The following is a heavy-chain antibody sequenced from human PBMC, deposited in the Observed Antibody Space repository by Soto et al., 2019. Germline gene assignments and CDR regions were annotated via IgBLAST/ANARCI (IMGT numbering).Heavy chain of an antibody. CDR1: GFTFSNYW. CDR2: INSDGSST. CDR3: AGRDCTNGVCFFY. J-gene: IGHJ4*02. V-gene: IGHV3-74*01. D-gene: IGHD2-8*01. Sequence: LRLSCAASGFTFSNYWMHWVRQAPGKGLVWVSRINSDGSSTNYADSVKGRFTISRDNAKNTLYLHMNSLRAEDTAVYYCAGRDCTNGVCFFYWGQGTLVTVS.